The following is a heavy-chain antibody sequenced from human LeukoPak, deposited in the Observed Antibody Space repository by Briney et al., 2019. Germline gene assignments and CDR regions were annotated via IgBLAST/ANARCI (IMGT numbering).Heavy chain of an antibody. Sequence: SQTLSLTCTVSGGSISSGSYYWSWIRQPAGKGLEWIGRIYTSGSTNYNPSLKSRVTISVDTSKNQFSLKLSSVTAADTAVYYCAREKYSASYRWFDPWGQGTLVTVSS. V-gene: IGHV4-61*02. CDR3: AREKYSASYRWFDP. J-gene: IGHJ5*02. D-gene: IGHD1-26*01. CDR1: GGSISSGSYY. CDR2: IYTSGST.